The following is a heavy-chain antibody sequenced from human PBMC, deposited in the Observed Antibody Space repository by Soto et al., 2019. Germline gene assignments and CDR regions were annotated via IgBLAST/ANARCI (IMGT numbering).Heavy chain of an antibody. D-gene: IGHD1-26*01. J-gene: IGHJ4*02. CDR1: GGLFSSFA. CDR3: AMGGSPYVWFNEF. V-gene: IGHV1-69*01. Sequence: QERLVQSGAEVKKPGSSMKISCKASGGLFSSFAISWVRQAPGRGLEWMGGIIPVFGTTNYAKKFQDRVTITADESTNTAYMELSSLRYEDTAIYYCAMGGSPYVWFNEFWGQGALVTVTS. CDR2: IIPVFGTT.